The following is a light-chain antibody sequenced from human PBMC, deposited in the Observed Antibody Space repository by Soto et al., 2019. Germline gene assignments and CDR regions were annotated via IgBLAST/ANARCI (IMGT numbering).Light chain of an antibody. CDR2: TND. CDR1: SFNIGSYY. CDR3: AAWDDSLSVHV. J-gene: IGLJ1*01. V-gene: IGLV1-47*02. Sequence: QSVLTQPPSASGTPGQRVTISCSGSSFNIGSYYVYWYQQLPGTAPKLLIYTNDQRPSGVPDRFSGSKSGTSASLAISGLRSEDDADYYCAAWDDSLSVHVFGTGTKVTVL.